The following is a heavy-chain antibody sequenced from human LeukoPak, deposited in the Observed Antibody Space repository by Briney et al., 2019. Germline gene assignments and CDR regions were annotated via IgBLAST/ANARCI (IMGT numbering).Heavy chain of an antibody. CDR2: IYHSGST. V-gene: IGHV4-30-2*01. CDR3: ARDRGERGWGAFDI. CDR1: GGSISSGGYS. D-gene: IGHD3-16*01. J-gene: IGHJ3*02. Sequence: SETLSLTCAVSGGSISSGGYSWSWIRQPPGKGLEWIGYIYHSGSTYYNPSLKSRVTISVDRSKNQFSLKLSSVTAADTAVYYCARDRGERGWGAFDIWGQGTMVTVSS.